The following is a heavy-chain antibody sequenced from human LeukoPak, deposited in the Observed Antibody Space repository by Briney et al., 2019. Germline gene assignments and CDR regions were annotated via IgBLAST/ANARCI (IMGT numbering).Heavy chain of an antibody. D-gene: IGHD4-17*01. CDR2: ISSSSSTI. J-gene: IGHJ4*02. CDR3: ALVTTVTYHY. CDR1: GFTFSTYS. V-gene: IGHV3-48*02. Sequence: GGSLRLSCAASGFTFSTYSMNWVRQAPGKALEWVSYISSSSSTIYYADSVKGRFTISRYNAKNSLYLKMNSLRDEDTAVYYCALVTTVTYHYWGQGTLVTVSS.